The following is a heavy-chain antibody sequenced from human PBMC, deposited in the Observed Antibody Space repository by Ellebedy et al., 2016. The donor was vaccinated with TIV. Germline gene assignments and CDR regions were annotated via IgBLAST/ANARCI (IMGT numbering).Heavy chain of an antibody. CDR1: GYTFTSYD. D-gene: IGHD1-26*01. CDR3: AREGWELLGNDI. J-gene: IGHJ3*02. CDR2: MNPNSGNT. V-gene: IGHV1-8*01. Sequence: ASVKVSCXASGYTFTSYDINWVRQATGQGLEWMGWMNPNSGNTGYAQKFQGKVTMTRNTSISTAYMELSSLRSEDTAVYYCAREGWELLGNDIWGQGTMVTVSS.